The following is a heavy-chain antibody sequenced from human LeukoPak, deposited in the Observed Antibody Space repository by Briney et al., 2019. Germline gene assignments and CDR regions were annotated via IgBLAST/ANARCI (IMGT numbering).Heavy chain of an antibody. CDR2: VGIAGDT. J-gene: IGHJ4*02. CDR1: GFTFNNYE. CDR3: AKRPSDYGDYVSYFDY. Sequence: PGGSLRLSCAASGFTFNNYEMHWVRQTAGKGLEWVSAVGIAGDTFYAGSVKGRFSISRDSSKDTLYLQMNSLRAEDTAVYYCAKRPSDYGDYVSYFDYWGQGTLVTVSS. V-gene: IGHV3-13*01. D-gene: IGHD4-17*01.